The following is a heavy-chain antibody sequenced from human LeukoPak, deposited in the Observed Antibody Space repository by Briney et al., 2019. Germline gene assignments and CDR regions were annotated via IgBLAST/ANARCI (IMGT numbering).Heavy chain of an antibody. J-gene: IGHJ3*02. V-gene: IGHV3-23*01. CDR2: LSASGGSS. D-gene: IGHD2-15*01. Sequence: GGSLRLSCAASGFMFTNYAMSWVRQAPGKGLEWVSALSASGGSSYYADSMKGRFTISRDSSKNTLYLQMNGLRAEDTAVYYCARACSGGSCYLAAFDIWGQGTMVTVSS. CDR3: ARACSGGSCYLAAFDI. CDR1: GFMFTNYA.